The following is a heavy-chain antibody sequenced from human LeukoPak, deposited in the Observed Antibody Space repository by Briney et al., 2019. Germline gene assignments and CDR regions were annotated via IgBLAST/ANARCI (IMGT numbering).Heavy chain of an antibody. CDR1: GYTFTSYG. Sequence: ASVKVSCKASGYTFTSYGISWVRQAPGQGLEWMGWISAYNGNTNYAQKLQGRVTMTTDTSTSTAYMELRSLRSDDTAVYYCARGAEDYPYLEYYYDSSGVRFDPWGQGTLVTVSS. CDR2: ISAYNGNT. V-gene: IGHV1-18*01. D-gene: IGHD3-22*01. J-gene: IGHJ5*02. CDR3: ARGAEDYPYLEYYYDSSGVRFDP.